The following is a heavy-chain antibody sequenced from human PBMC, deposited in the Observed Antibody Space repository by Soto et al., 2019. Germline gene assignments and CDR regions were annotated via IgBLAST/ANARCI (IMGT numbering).Heavy chain of an antibody. CDR2: INHSGST. J-gene: IGHJ4*02. V-gene: IGHV4-34*09. CDR3: ARGVIH. D-gene: IGHD2-21*01. Sequence: PSGTLSPTCAVYGGSFSGYYWSWIRQPPGKGLEWIGEINHSGSTYYNPSLKSRVTISVDTSKNQFSLKLSSVTAADTAVYYCARGVIHWGQGTLVTVSS. CDR1: GGSFSGYY.